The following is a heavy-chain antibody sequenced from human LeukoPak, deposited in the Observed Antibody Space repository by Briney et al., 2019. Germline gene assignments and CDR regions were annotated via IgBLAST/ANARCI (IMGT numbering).Heavy chain of an antibody. CDR2: IYPGDSDT. Sequence: GESLKISCKTAGYTFTSHWIGWVRQMPGKGLEWMGIIYPGDSDTRYSPSFQGQVTISADKSISTAYLQWSSLKASDTAMYYCARRADRDSLNRGVFFDNWGQGTLVTVSS. CDR1: GYTFTSHW. CDR3: ARRADRDSLNRGVFFDN. J-gene: IGHJ4*02. D-gene: IGHD3-10*01. V-gene: IGHV5-51*01.